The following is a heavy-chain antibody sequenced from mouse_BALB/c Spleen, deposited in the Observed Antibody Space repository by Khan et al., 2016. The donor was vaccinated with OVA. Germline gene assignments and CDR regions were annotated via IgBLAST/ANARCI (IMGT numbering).Heavy chain of an antibody. D-gene: IGHD2-2*01. Sequence: QVQLQQSGAELVKPGASVRLSCKASGYTFTSYYLYWVKQRPGQGLEWIGDINPSSGGTNFNEKFKSKATLTVDKSSSTAYIQLNSLTSEDSAVYYCTRSGYGSFAYWGQGTLGNVSA. V-gene: IGHV1S81*02. CDR2: INPSSGGT. CDR1: GYTFTSYY. J-gene: IGHJ3*01. CDR3: TRSGYGSFAY.